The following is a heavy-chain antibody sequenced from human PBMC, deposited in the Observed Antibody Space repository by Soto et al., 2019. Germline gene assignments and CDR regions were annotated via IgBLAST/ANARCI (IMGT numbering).Heavy chain of an antibody. CDR3: ARDYCTNGVCYFPPSLDYYYGMDV. D-gene: IGHD2-8*01. Sequence: GASVKVSCKASGYTFTSYYMHWVRQAPGQGLEWMGIINPSGGSTSYAQKFQGRVTMTRDTSTSTVYMELSSLRSEDTAVYYCARDYCTNGVCYFPPSLDYYYGMDVWGQGTTVTVSS. CDR1: GYTFTSYY. CDR2: INPSGGST. J-gene: IGHJ6*02. V-gene: IGHV1-46*01.